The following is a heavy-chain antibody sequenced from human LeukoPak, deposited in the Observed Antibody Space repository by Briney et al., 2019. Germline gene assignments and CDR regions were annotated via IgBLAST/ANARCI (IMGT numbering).Heavy chain of an antibody. CDR3: ARGEPPAAAGPLGSDAFDI. Sequence: MASETLSLTCAVYGGSFSGYYWSWIRQPPGKGLEWIGEINHSGSTNYNPSLKSRVTISVDTSKNQFSLKLSSVTAADTAVYYCARGEPPAAAGPLGSDAFDIWGQGTMVTVSS. CDR2: INHSGST. J-gene: IGHJ3*02. D-gene: IGHD6-13*01. CDR1: GGSFSGYY. V-gene: IGHV4-34*01.